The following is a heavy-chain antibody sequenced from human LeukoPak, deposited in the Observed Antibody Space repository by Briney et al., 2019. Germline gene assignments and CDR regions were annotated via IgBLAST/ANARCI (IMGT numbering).Heavy chain of an antibody. CDR2: ISYDGSNK. CDR1: GFTFSSYA. CDR3: VSYFGFDY. V-gene: IGHV3-30*04. Sequence: PGGSLRLSCAASGFTFSSYAMHWVRQAPGKGLEWVAVISYDGSNKYYADSVKGRFTISRDNSKNTPYLQMNSLRAEDTAVYYCVSYFGFDYWGQGTLVTVSS. D-gene: IGHD3-10*01. J-gene: IGHJ4*02.